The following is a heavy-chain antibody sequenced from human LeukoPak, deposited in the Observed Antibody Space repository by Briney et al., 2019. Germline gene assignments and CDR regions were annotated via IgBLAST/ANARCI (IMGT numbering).Heavy chain of an antibody. D-gene: IGHD6-19*01. J-gene: IGHJ4*02. V-gene: IGHV4-4*02. CDR3: ARGTLYRGWSYYLDF. Sequence: SGTLSLTCAVSGGSISSSNWWSWVRPPPGKGLEWIGEIYHSGSTNYNPSLKSRVTMSLDKSKDQFSLKLSSVTAADTAMYYCARGTLYRGWSYYLDFWGQGSQVTVSS. CDR1: GGSISSSNW. CDR2: IYHSGST.